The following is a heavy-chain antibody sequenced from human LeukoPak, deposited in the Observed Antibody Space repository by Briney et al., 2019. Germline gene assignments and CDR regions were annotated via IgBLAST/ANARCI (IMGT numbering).Heavy chain of an antibody. J-gene: IGHJ4*02. CDR3: ARREGIEAAGTDY. D-gene: IGHD6-13*01. V-gene: IGHV4-34*01. CDR1: GGSFSGFY. CDR2: INHGGST. Sequence: SETLSLTCAVYGGSFSGFYWSWVRQPPGKGLEWIGEINHGGSTNYNPSLKSRVTISVDTSKKQFSLKLYSVAAADTAVYYCARREGIEAAGTDYWGQGTLVTVSS.